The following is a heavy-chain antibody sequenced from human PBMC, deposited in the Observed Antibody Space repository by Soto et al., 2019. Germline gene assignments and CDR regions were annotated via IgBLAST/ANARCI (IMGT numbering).Heavy chain of an antibody. CDR1: GGTFSSYA. Sequence: SVKVSCKASGGTFSSYAISWVRQAPGQGLEWMGGIIPIFGTANYAQKFQGRVTITADESTSTAYMELSSLRSEDTAVYYCARDLSAAAGRYYFDYWGQGTLVTVSS. CDR2: IIPIFGTA. CDR3: ARDLSAAAGRYYFDY. D-gene: IGHD6-13*01. J-gene: IGHJ4*02. V-gene: IGHV1-69*13.